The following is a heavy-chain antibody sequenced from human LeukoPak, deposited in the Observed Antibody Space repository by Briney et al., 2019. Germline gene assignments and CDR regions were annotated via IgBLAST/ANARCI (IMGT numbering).Heavy chain of an antibody. V-gene: IGHV4-61*02. J-gene: IGHJ4*02. CDR2: IYTSGST. CDR1: GGSISSGSYY. CDR3: ARGWSDY. Sequence: PSQTLSLTCTVSGGSISSGSYYWRWIRQPAGKGLEWIGRIYTSGSTNYNPSLKSRVTISVDTSKNQFSLKLSSVTAADTAVYYCARGWSDYWGQGTLVTVSS. D-gene: IGHD2-15*01.